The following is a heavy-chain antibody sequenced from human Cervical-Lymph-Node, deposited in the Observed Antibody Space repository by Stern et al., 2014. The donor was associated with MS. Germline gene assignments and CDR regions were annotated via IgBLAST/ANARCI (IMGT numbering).Heavy chain of an antibody. V-gene: IGHV1-69*01. CDR1: GDTFSNYA. D-gene: IGHD4-11*01. J-gene: IGHJ4*02. CDR2: LIPFFGAT. Sequence: VQLVESGSEVKKPGSSVKVSCKSSGDTFSNYALSWVRQAPGQGLEWVVGLIPFFGATRYGQKFQGRVTITPEESTGTAFMELSNLTSDDTAVYYCALRRSYYVFWGQGTLISVSS. CDR3: ALRRSYYVF.